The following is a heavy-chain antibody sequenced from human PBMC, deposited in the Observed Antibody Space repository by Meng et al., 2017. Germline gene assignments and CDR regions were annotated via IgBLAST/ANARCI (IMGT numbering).Heavy chain of an antibody. CDR2: INPNGGGT. D-gene: IGHD5-12*01. Sequence: SGVGVKKPGPSVKVSCKASGYTFTGYSMHWVRQAPRQGLECMGRINPNGGGTNYAQKFQGRVTMTRDTSISTAYMELSRLISDDTSVYYCARDSATGDFWGQGTLVTVSS. CDR3: ARDSATGDF. V-gene: IGHV1-2*06. J-gene: IGHJ4*02. CDR1: GYTFTGYS.